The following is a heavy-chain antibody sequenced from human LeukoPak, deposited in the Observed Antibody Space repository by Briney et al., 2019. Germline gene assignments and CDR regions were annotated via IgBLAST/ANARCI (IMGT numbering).Heavy chain of an antibody. CDR2: IRNKANSYTT. D-gene: IGHD1-14*01. Sequence: QPGGSLRLSCAASGFTFSSYSMNWVRQAPGKGLEWVGRIRNKANSYTTEYAASVKGRFTVSRDDSKNSLYLQMNSLKTEDTAVYYCARVATGHKTDDYWGQGTLVTVSS. CDR3: ARVATGHKTDDY. J-gene: IGHJ4*02. V-gene: IGHV3-72*01. CDR1: GFTFSSYS.